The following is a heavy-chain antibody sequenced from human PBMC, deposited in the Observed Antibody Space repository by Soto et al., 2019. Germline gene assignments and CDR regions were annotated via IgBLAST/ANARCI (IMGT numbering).Heavy chain of an antibody. CDR1: GGSISSSSYY. V-gene: IGHV4-39*01. CDR3: ARHCSGDSCYWAFDS. CDR2: IYYSGSAYYSGST. Sequence: PSETLSLTCTVSGGSISSSSYYWGWIRQPPGKGLEWIGSIYYSGSAYYSGSTYYNPSLESRVTISVDTSKNQFSLKLSSVTAADTAVYYCARHCSGDSCYWAFDSWGQGNLVTVSS. J-gene: IGHJ4*02. D-gene: IGHD2-15*01.